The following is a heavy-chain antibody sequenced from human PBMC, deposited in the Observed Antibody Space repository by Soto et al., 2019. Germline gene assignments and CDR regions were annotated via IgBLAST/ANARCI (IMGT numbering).Heavy chain of an antibody. J-gene: IGHJ4*02. D-gene: IGHD2-8*01. Sequence: SETLSLTCAVYGGSFSGYYWSWIRQPPGKGLEWIGEINHSGSTNYNPSLKSRVTISVDTSKNQFSLKLSSVTAADTAVYYCARGGEHCTNGVCYFDYWGQGTLVTVSS. V-gene: IGHV4-34*01. CDR2: INHSGST. CDR3: ARGGEHCTNGVCYFDY. CDR1: GGSFSGYY.